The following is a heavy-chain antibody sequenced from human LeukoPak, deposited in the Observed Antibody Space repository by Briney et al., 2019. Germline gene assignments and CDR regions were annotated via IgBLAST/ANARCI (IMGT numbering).Heavy chain of an antibody. D-gene: IGHD2-15*01. J-gene: IGHJ3*02. V-gene: IGHV5-51*01. CDR1: GYSFTSYW. Sequence: KNGESLKISCKGSGYSFTSYWIGWVRQMPGKGLEWMGIIYPGDSDTRYSPSFQGQVTISADKSISTAYLQWSSLKASDTAMYYCARTYCSGGSRYVPGGAFDIWSQGTMVTVSS. CDR2: IYPGDSDT. CDR3: ARTYCSGGSRYVPGGAFDI.